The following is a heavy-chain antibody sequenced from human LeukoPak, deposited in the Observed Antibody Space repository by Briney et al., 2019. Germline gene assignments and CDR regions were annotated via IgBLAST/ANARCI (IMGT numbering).Heavy chain of an antibody. Sequence: SETLSLTCTVSGGSISSGSYYWSWIRQPAGKGLEWIGRIYTSGSTNYNPSLKSRVTISVDTSKNQFSLKLSSVTAADTAVYYCARGDSSGYYYLNYFDYWGQGTLVTVSS. V-gene: IGHV4-61*02. J-gene: IGHJ4*02. CDR2: IYTSGST. CDR1: GGSISSGSYY. CDR3: ARGDSSGYYYLNYFDY. D-gene: IGHD3-22*01.